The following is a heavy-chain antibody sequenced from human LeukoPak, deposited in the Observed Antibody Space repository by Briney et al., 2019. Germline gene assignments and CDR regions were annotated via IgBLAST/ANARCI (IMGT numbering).Heavy chain of an antibody. D-gene: IGHD3-10*01. Sequence: GGSLRFSCAASGFTFSSYSMKWVRHAPGKGLEWVSSISSSSSYIYYADSVKGRLTMSRDNAKNSLYLQMNSLRDEDTAEYDCARGAEEPRGAFDIWGQRTMDTVSS. CDR3: ARGAEEPRGAFDI. CDR2: ISSSSSYI. CDR1: GFTFSSYS. V-gene: IGHV3-21*01. J-gene: IGHJ3*02.